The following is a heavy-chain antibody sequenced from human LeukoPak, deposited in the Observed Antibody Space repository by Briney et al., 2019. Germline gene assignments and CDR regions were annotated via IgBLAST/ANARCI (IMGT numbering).Heavy chain of an antibody. CDR2: ISYDGSDR. Sequence: PGRSLRLSCAASGFTLSSYGMHWVRQAPGKGLEWVALISYDGSDRYYADSVKGRFAISRDISKSTLYLQMNSLRVEDTAVYYCARDRYYFDPNGFPDSYNFYYGMDVWGQGTTVTVSS. CDR1: GFTLSSYG. J-gene: IGHJ6*02. V-gene: IGHV3-30*03. D-gene: IGHD3-22*01. CDR3: ARDRYYFDPNGFPDSYNFYYGMDV.